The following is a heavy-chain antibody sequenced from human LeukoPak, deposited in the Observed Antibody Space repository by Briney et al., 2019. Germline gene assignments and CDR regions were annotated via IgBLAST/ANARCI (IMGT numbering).Heavy chain of an antibody. J-gene: IGHJ3*02. CDR2: ISSSSSYI. CDR3: AIGLVGATPAI. Sequence: GGSLRLSCAASGFTFSSYSMNWVRQAPGKGLEWVSSISSSSSYIYYADSVKGRFTISRDNAKNSLYLQMNSLRAEDTAVYYCAIGLVGATPAIWGQGTMVTVSS. V-gene: IGHV3-21*01. D-gene: IGHD1-26*01. CDR1: GFTFSSYS.